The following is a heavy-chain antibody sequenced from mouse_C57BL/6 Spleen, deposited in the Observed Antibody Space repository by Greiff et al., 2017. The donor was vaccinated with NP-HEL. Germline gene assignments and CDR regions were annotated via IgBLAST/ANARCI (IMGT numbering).Heavy chain of an antibody. CDR2: ISSGGDYI. Sequence: EVKLMESGEGLVKPGGSLKLSCAASGFTFSSYAMSWVRQTPEKRLEWVAYISSGGDYIYYADTVKGRFTISRDNARNTLYLQMSSLKSEDTAMYYCTRVYYYGSSSWYFDVWGTGTTVTVSS. D-gene: IGHD1-1*01. J-gene: IGHJ1*03. V-gene: IGHV5-9-1*02. CDR3: TRVYYYGSSSWYFDV. CDR1: GFTFSSYA.